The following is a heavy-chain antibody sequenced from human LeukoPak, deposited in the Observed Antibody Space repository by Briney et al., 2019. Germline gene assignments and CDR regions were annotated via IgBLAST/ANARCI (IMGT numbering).Heavy chain of an antibody. CDR2: IYTSGST. J-gene: IGHJ6*03. Sequence: SETLSLPCTVSGGSISSYYWSWIRQPAGKGLEWIGRIYTSGSTNYNPSLKSRVTMSVDTSKNQFSLKLSSVTAADTAVYYCARDPARPEDYYYYYMDVWGKGTTVTVSS. CDR3: ARDPARPEDYYYYYMDV. D-gene: IGHD6-6*01. CDR1: GGSISSYY. V-gene: IGHV4-4*07.